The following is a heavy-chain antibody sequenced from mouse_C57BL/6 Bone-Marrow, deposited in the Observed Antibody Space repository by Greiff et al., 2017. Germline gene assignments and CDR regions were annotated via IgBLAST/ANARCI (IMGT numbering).Heavy chain of an antibody. J-gene: IGHJ3*01. CDR2: IDPETGGT. CDR3: TSAYYRTWFAY. Sequence: VQLQQSGAELVRPGASVKLSCTASGFNIKDDYMHWVKQRPEQGLEWIGWIDPETGGTAYNQKFKGKAILTADKSSSTAYMELRSLTSEDSAVYYCTSAYYRTWFAYWGQGTLVTVSA. V-gene: IGHV14-4*01. CDR1: GFNIKDDY. D-gene: IGHD2-12*01.